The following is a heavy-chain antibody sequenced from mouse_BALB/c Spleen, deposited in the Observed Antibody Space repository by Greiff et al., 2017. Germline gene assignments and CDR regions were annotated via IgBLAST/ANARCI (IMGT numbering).Heavy chain of an antibody. CDR2: ISTYYGDA. Sequence: QVQLKESGAELVRPGVSVKISCKGSGYTFTDYAMHWVKQSHAKSLEWIGVISTYYGDASYNQKFKGKATMTVDKSSSTAYMELARLTSEDSAIYYCARFTTVVEGFAYWGQGTLVTVSA. CDR1: GYTFTDYA. J-gene: IGHJ3*01. V-gene: IGHV1S137*01. D-gene: IGHD1-1*01. CDR3: ARFTTVVEGFAY.